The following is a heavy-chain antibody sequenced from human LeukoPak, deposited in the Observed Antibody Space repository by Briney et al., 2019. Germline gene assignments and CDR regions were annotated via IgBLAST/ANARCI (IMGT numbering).Heavy chain of an antibody. D-gene: IGHD3-10*01. CDR2: IYTSGST. J-gene: IGHJ4*02. CDR3: ARDRYGSGSYIRYYFDY. Sequence: SETLSLTCTVSGGSISSYYWSWIRQPAGKGLEWIGRIYTSGSTNYNPSLKSRVTMSVDTSKNQFSLKLSSVTAADTAVYYCARDRYGSGSYIRYYFDYWGQGTLVTVSS. V-gene: IGHV4-4*07. CDR1: GGSISSYY.